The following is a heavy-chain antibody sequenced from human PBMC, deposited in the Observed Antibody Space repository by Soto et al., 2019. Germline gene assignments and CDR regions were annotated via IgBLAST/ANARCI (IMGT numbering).Heavy chain of an antibody. V-gene: IGHV3-7*01. D-gene: IGHD4-4*01. CDR1: GFTFSSYW. Sequence: EVQLVESGGGLVQPGGSLRLSCAASGFTFSSYWMSWVRQAPGKGLEWVANIKQDGSEKYFVDSVKGRFTISRDNAKNSLYVQMNSRRAEDTAAYYCARDRPAMTTVTTDYYYYYYPDVWGKGTTVTVSS. CDR3: ARDRPAMTTVTTDYYYYYYPDV. J-gene: IGHJ6*03. CDR2: IKQDGSEK.